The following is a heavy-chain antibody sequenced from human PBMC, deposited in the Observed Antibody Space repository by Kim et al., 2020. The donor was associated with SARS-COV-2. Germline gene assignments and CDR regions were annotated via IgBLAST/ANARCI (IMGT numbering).Heavy chain of an antibody. Sequence: GGSLRLSCVASGFTFRNYAMNWVRQGPGKGPEWVSGIRGSGGSTDYAESVKGRFIISRDNSKNTVFLQMNSLGADDTARYYCARGNVDPLSIWGTWGQGT. V-gene: IGHV3-23*01. CDR1: GFTFRNYA. CDR3: ARGNVDPLSIWGT. CDR2: IRGSGGST. J-gene: IGHJ4*02. D-gene: IGHD3-9*01.